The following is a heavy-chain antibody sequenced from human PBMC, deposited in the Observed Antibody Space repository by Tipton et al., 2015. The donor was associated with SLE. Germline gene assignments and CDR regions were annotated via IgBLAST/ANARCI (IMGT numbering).Heavy chain of an antibody. D-gene: IGHD4-23*01. Sequence: TLRLSCAASGFTFSSYAVHWVRQAPGKGLEWVAVISYDGSNKYYADSVKGRFTISRDNSKNTLYLQMNSLRAEDTAVYYCAGDATTVVTPDYFDYWGQGTLVTVSS. J-gene: IGHJ4*02. V-gene: IGHV3-30*04. CDR1: GFTFSSYA. CDR3: AGDATTVVTPDYFDY. CDR2: ISYDGSNK.